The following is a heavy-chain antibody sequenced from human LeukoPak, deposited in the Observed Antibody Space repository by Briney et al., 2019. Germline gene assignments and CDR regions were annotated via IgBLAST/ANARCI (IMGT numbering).Heavy chain of an antibody. CDR1: GGSFSGYY. V-gene: IGHV3-53*01. Sequence: ETLPLTCAVYGGSFSGYYWSWIRQPPGKGLEWVSFIYSDNTHYSDSVKGRFTISRDNSKNTLYLQMNSLRAEDTAVYYCAKEMNTSGWYVVDYWGQGTLVTVSS. J-gene: IGHJ4*02. D-gene: IGHD6-19*01. CDR3: AKEMNTSGWYVVDY. CDR2: IYSDNT.